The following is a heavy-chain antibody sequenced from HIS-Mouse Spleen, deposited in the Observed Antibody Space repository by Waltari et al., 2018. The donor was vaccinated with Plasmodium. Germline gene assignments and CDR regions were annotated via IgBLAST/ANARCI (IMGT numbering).Heavy chain of an antibody. CDR1: GYSISSGYY. J-gene: IGHJ5*02. CDR3: ARGVGYSSSWYWFDP. CDR2: IYHSGRT. D-gene: IGHD6-13*01. V-gene: IGHV4-38-2*02. Sequence: QVQLQESGPGLVKPSETLSLTCTVSGYSISSGYYWGWIRQPPGKGLEWIGRIYHSGRTNYNPSLKSRVTISVDTSKNQFSLKLSSVTAADTAVYYCARGVGYSSSWYWFDPWGQGTLVTVSS.